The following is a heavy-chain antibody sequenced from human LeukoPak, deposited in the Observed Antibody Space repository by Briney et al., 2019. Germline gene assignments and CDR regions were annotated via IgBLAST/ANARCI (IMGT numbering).Heavy chain of an antibody. D-gene: IGHD3-22*01. CDR2: IIPILGIA. CDR1: GGTFSCYA. V-gene: IGHV1-69*04. Sequence: SVKVSCKASGGTFSCYAISWVRQAPGQGLEWMGRIIPILGIANYAQKFQGRVTITADKSTSTAYMELSSLRSEDTAVYYCARDPLHNYYDSSGYYPENYYFDYWGQGTLVTVSS. J-gene: IGHJ4*02. CDR3: ARDPLHNYYDSSGYYPENYYFDY.